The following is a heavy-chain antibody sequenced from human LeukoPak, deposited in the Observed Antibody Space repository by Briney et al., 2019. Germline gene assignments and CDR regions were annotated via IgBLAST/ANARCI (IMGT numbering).Heavy chain of an antibody. Sequence: PSGTLSLTCAVSGGSISSSNWWSWVRQPPGKGLEWIGEIYHSGSTNYNPSLKSRVTISVDKSKNQFSLKLSSVTAADTAVYYCASTGSLDSSGYLGYWGQGTLVTVSS. CDR2: IYHSGST. D-gene: IGHD3-22*01. J-gene: IGHJ4*02. CDR3: ASTGSLDSSGYLGY. V-gene: IGHV4-4*02. CDR1: GGSISSSNW.